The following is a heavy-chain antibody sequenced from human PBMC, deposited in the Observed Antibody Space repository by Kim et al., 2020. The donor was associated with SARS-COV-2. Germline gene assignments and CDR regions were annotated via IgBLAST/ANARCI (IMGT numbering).Heavy chain of an antibody. D-gene: IGHD3-10*01. CDR3: ARDLSFYGSGVNYYYYGMDV. CDR2: INTNTGNP. CDR1: GYTSTSYA. J-gene: IGHJ6*02. Sequence: ASVKVSCKASGYTSTSYAMNWVRQAPGQGLEWMGWINTNTGNPTYAQGFTGRFVFSLDTSVSTAYLQISSLKAEDTAVYYCARDLSFYGSGVNYYYYGMDVWGQGTTVTVSS. V-gene: IGHV7-4-1*02.